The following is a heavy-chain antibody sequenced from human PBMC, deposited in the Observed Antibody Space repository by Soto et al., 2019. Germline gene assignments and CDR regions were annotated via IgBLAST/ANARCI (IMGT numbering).Heavy chain of an antibody. CDR2: IYYSGST. D-gene: IGHD2-2*01. CDR3: ARSSISKKIDY. Sequence: QVQLQESGPGLVKPSQTLTLTCSVSGGSINSGGYYWTWIRQHPGKGLEWIGNIYYSGSTSYKPSLKSRVTISIDTSKTHFSLKLSSVTAADTVVYYCARSSISKKIDYWGQGTLVTVSS. V-gene: IGHV4-31*03. J-gene: IGHJ4*02. CDR1: GGSINSGGYY.